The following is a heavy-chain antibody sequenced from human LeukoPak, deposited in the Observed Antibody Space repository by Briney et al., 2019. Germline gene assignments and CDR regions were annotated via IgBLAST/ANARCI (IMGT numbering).Heavy chain of an antibody. CDR2: INPSGST. J-gene: IGHJ4*02. Sequence: SETLSLTCAVYGGSFSVYYWTWIRQPPGKGLEWIGEINPSGSTNYNPSLKSRVTISVDTSKNQFSLKLSSVTAADTAVFYCARGQGRDGYNGILEYWGQGALVTVSS. V-gene: IGHV4-34*01. CDR1: GGSFSVYY. D-gene: IGHD5-24*01. CDR3: ARGQGRDGYNGILEY.